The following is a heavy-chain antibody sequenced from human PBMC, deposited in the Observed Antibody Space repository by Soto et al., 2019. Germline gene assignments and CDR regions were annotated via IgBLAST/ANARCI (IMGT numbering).Heavy chain of an antibody. CDR3: ARTSPTIIGGYSDC. V-gene: IGHV4-31*03. Sequence: SETLSLTCTVSGGSISSGGYYWSWIRQHPGKGLEWIGYIYHSGSTYYNPSLKSRVTISVDTSKNQFSLKLSSVTAADTAVYYCARTSPTIIGGYSDCWGQGTLVTVSS. D-gene: IGHD3-10*02. CDR1: GGSISSGGYY. J-gene: IGHJ4*02. CDR2: IYHSGST.